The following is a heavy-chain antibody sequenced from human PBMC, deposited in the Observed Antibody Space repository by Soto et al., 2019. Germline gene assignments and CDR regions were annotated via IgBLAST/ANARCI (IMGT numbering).Heavy chain of an antibody. CDR1: GYTFTSYD. CDR2: MNPDSGNT. Sequence: ASVKVSCKASGYTFTSYDINWVRQATGQGLEWMGWMNPDSGNTGYAQKFQGRVTMTRDTSISTAYMELSSLRSEDTAVYYCASGTNPENVVVVAAMFYWGQGTLVTVSS. CDR3: ASGTNPENVVVVAAMFY. J-gene: IGHJ4*02. D-gene: IGHD2-15*01. V-gene: IGHV1-8*01.